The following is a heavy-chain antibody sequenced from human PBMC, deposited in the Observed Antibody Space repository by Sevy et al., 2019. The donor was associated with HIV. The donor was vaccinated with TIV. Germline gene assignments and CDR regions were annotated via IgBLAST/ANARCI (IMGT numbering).Heavy chain of an antibody. J-gene: IGHJ6*02. D-gene: IGHD3-10*01. V-gene: IGHV1-2*02. CDR1: GYTFTGYY. CDR2: INPNSGGT. Sequence: ASVKVSCKASGYTFTGYYMHWVRQAPGQGLEWMGWINPNSGGTNYAQKFQGRVTMTRDTSISTAYMELSRLRSDDTAVYYCARESVMSSGSYYYYGMDVWGQGTTVTVSS. CDR3: ARESVMSSGSYYYYGMDV.